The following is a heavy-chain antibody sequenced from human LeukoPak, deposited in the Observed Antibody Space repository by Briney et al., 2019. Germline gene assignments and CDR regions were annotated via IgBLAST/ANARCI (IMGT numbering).Heavy chain of an antibody. CDR1: GFTFSSYG. Sequence: GGSLRLSCAASGFTFSSYGMSWVRQAPGKGLEWVANIKQDGSEKYYVDSVKGRFTISRDNAKNSLYLQMNSLRAEDTAVYYCARATWGGSSYGHYYMDVWGKGTTVTVSS. V-gene: IGHV3-7*01. CDR2: IKQDGSEK. CDR3: ARATWGGSSYGHYYMDV. J-gene: IGHJ6*03. D-gene: IGHD6-6*01.